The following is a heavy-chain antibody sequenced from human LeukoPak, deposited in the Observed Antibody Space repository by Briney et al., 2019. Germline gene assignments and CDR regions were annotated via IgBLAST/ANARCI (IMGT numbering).Heavy chain of an antibody. J-gene: IGHJ4*02. CDR1: GGSISSYY. CDR2: IFYTGST. Sequence: SETLSLTCTVSGGSISSYYWSWIRQPPGKGLKWIGYIFYTGSTNYNPSLKSRVTISVDTSKNQFSLKLSSVTAADTAVYYCARHRYVDHPLDYWGPGTLVTVSS. D-gene: IGHD3-16*01. V-gene: IGHV4-59*08. CDR3: ARHRYVDHPLDY.